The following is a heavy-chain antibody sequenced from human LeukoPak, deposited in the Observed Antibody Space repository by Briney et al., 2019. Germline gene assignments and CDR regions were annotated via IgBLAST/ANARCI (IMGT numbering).Heavy chain of an antibody. V-gene: IGHV3-23*01. D-gene: IGHD1-26*01. Sequence: RPGGSLTLSCAASGFTFSIYAMSWVRQAPGKGLEWVSAISGSGGSTYYADSVKGRFTISRDNSKNTLYLQMNSLRAEDTAVYYCAKCIVGATEPFDYWGQGTLVTVSS. CDR1: GFTFSIYA. CDR2: ISGSGGST. CDR3: AKCIVGATEPFDY. J-gene: IGHJ4*02.